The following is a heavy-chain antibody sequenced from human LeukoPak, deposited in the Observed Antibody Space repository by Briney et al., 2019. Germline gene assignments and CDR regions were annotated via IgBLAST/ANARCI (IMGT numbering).Heavy chain of an antibody. Sequence: PSETLSLTCTVSGGSLGSSSYYWGWIRQPPGKDLEWIGTIYFDGNSFYNPSLKSRVTISIDMSKNQSSLKLSSVTAADTAIYYCAAENGNFWIGYHYFEDWGQGTLVSVSS. CDR2: IYFDGNS. D-gene: IGHD3-3*01. J-gene: IGHJ4*02. CDR1: GGSLGSSSYY. V-gene: IGHV4-39*01. CDR3: AAENGNFWIGYHYFED.